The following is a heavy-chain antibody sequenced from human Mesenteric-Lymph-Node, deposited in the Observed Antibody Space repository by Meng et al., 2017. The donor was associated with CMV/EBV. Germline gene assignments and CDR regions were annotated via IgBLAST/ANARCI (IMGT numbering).Heavy chain of an antibody. CDR3: AKLDCSSTSCYHGYFDY. D-gene: IGHD2-2*01. CDR2: ISASGGST. CDR1: GFTFSTYA. V-gene: IGHV3-23*01. Sequence: GGSLRLSCAASGFTFSTYAMSWVRQAPGKGLEWVSGISASGGSTYYADSVRGRFTISRDNSKNTLYLQMNSLRAEDTAVYYCAKLDCSSTSCYHGYFDYWGQGTLVTVSS. J-gene: IGHJ4*02.